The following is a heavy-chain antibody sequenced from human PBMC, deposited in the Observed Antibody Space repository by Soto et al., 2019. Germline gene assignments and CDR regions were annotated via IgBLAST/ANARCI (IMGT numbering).Heavy chain of an antibody. CDR1: GFTFSSYG. CDR3: ARVRGYSYGSAFDY. D-gene: IGHD5-18*01. J-gene: IGHJ4*02. CDR2: IWYDGSNK. V-gene: IGHV3-33*01. Sequence: GGSLRLSCAASGFTFSSYGMHWVRQAPGKGLEWVAVIWYDGSNKYYADSVKGRFTISRDNSKNTLYLQMNSLRAEDTAVYYCARVRGYSYGSAFDYWGQGTLVTVS.